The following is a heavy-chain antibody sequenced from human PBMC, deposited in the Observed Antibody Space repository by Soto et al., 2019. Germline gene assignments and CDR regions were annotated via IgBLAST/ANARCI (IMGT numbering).Heavy chain of an antibody. Sequence: EVQLVESGGGLVQRGGSLRLSCEVSGFTFSSYCMTWVRQAPGKGLEWVATIKEDGSEKYYVDSVKGRFTISRDNAKNSLYLQMNRLRAVDTAVYYCARDREWEPSQEGFDYWGQGTLVTVSS. D-gene: IGHD1-26*01. CDR3: ARDREWEPSQEGFDY. V-gene: IGHV3-7*03. CDR2: IKEDGSEK. J-gene: IGHJ4*02. CDR1: GFTFSSYC.